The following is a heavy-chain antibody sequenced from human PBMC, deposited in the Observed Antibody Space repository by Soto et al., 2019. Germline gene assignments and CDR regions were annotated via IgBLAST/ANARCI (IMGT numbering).Heavy chain of an antibody. V-gene: IGHV4-31*03. CDR2: IYYSGNT. J-gene: IGHJ5*02. CDR1: GGTISSGGYY. CDR3: ARVGGINWFDP. D-gene: IGHD3-16*01. Sequence: QVQLQESGPGLVKPSQTLSLTCTVTGGTISSGGYYWSWIRQHRGKGLEWIGYIYYSGNTYYNPSLKSRVTISVDTSKNQFSLKLSSVTAADTAVYYCARVGGINWFDPWGQGTLVTVCS.